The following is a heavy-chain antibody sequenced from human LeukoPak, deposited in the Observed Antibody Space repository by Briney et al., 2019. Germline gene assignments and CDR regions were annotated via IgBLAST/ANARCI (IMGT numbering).Heavy chain of an antibody. D-gene: IGHD4-11*01. Sequence: GASVKASCKASVYTFSTFGISWLRQAPGQGPEWMGWITAHNGYTKSPQKLQGRVIMTADTSTTTAYLEVRSLTSNDTAVYFCARSYCSSYSCVNSWFGPWGQGTLVTVSS. CDR1: VYTFSTFG. J-gene: IGHJ5*02. CDR3: ARSYCSSYSCVNSWFGP. CDR2: ITAHNGYT. V-gene: IGHV1-18*01.